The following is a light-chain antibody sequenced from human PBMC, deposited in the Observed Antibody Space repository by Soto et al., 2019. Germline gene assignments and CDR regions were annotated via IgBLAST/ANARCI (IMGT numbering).Light chain of an antibody. CDR2: GAS. V-gene: IGKV3-20*01. Sequence: ENVLTQSPGTLSLSPGERATLSCRASQSVRSKYLAWYQQKPGQAPRLLVYGASTRATGIPDRFSGSGSGTDFTLTIGRLEPEDFALYYCQQYGTSPLTFGGGTKVEI. CDR1: QSVRSKY. J-gene: IGKJ4*01. CDR3: QQYGTSPLT.